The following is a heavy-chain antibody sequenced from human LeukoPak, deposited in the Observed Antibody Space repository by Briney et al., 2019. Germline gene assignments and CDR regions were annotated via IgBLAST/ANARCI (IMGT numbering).Heavy chain of an antibody. CDR3: AKGLKGCSGSSCYYFFDF. CDR1: GSTFSNYA. J-gene: IGHJ4*02. D-gene: IGHD2-15*01. V-gene: IGHV3-23*01. CDR2: ITGSGGDA. Sequence: LPGGSLRLSCAASGSTFSNYAMNWVRQAPGKGLEWVSSITGSGGDAYYADSVKGRFTISRDNSKNTLDLQMNSLRAEDTAVYYCAKGLKGCSGSSCYYFFDFWGQGALITVSS.